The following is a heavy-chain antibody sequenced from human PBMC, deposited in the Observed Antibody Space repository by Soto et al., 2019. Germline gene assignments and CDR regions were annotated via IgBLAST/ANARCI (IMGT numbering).Heavy chain of an antibody. V-gene: IGHV4-39*01. Sequence: QLQLQESGPGLVKSSETLSLTCTVSGGSISKSNYFWGWIRQAPGKGLESIASILYSGTTSYNSSLKSRVAISVDTSKNQFSLELNSVTAADTAVYYCARLGWGNGDSDYWGQGTLVTVSS. CDR3: ARLGWGNGDSDY. D-gene: IGHD2-21*01. CDR2: ILYSGTT. CDR1: GGSISKSNYF. J-gene: IGHJ4*02.